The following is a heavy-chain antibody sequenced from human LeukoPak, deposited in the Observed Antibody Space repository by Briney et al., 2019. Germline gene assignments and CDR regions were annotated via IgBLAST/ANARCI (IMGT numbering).Heavy chain of an antibody. CDR3: ARRGNYDSSGYYRRNTPFYYFDY. Sequence: SETLSLTCAVYGGSFSGYYWRWIRQPPGKGLEWIGEINHSGSTNYNPSLKSRVTISVDTSKNQFSLKLSSVTAADTAVYYCARRGNYDSSGYYRRNTPFYYFDYWGQGTLVTVSS. CDR2: INHSGST. J-gene: IGHJ4*02. CDR1: GGSFSGYY. V-gene: IGHV4-34*01. D-gene: IGHD3-22*01.